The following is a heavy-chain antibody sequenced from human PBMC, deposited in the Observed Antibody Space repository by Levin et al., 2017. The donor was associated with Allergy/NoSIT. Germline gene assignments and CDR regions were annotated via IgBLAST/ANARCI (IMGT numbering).Heavy chain of an antibody. D-gene: IGHD3-10*02. Sequence: GESLKISCKASGYTFTSYAMHWVRQAPGQRLEWMGWINAGNGNTKYSQKFQGRVTITRDTSASTAYMELSSLRSEDTAVYYCARSRSVFEFGRFDPWGQGTLVTVSS. CDR3: ARSRSVFEFGRFDP. V-gene: IGHV1-3*01. J-gene: IGHJ5*02. CDR2: INAGNGNT. CDR1: GYTFTSYA.